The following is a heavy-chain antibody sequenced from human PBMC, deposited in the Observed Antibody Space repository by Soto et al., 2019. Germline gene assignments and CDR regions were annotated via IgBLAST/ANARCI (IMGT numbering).Heavy chain of an antibody. J-gene: IGHJ4*02. D-gene: IGHD3-10*01. V-gene: IGHV4-31*03. Sequence: QVQLQESGPGLVKPSQTLSLTCTVSGGSISSGGYYWSWIRQHPGKGLEWIGYIYYSGSTYYNPSLKSRVIISVDTSKNQFSLKLSSVAAADTAVYYCAAWRPVTGAFDYWGQGTLVTVSS. CDR3: AAWRPVTGAFDY. CDR2: IYYSGST. CDR1: GGSISSGGYY.